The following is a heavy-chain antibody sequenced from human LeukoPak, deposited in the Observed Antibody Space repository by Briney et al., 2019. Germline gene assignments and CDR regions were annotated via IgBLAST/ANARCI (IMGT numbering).Heavy chain of an antibody. CDR2: INPNSGGT. J-gene: IGHJ4*02. Sequence: ASVKVSCKASGYTFTGYYMHWVRQAPGQGLGWMGWINPNSGGTNYAQKFQGRVTMTRDTSISTAYMELGRLRSDDTAVYYCARFEIVVVPAAIPGAFDYWGQGTLVTVSS. CDR1: GYTFTGYY. V-gene: IGHV1-2*02. CDR3: ARFEIVVVPAAIPGAFDY. D-gene: IGHD2-2*02.